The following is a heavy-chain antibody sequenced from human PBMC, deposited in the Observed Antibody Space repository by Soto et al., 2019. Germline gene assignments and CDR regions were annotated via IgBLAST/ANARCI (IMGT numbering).Heavy chain of an antibody. V-gene: IGHV1-18*01. D-gene: IGHD2-21*02. J-gene: IGHJ4*02. CDR1: GYTFTSYG. Sequence: QVQLVQSGAEVKKPGASVKVSCKASGYTFTSYGINWVRQAPGQGLEWMGWISTYNGNTNYARKLXGXVXMXXDTSTSTAYMELRSLRSDDTAVYYCARDLRGDPGYWGQGTLVTVSS. CDR3: ARDLRGDPGY. CDR2: ISTYNGNT.